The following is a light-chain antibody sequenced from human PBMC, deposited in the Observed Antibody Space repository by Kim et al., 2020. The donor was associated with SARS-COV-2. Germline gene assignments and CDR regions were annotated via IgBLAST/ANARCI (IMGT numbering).Light chain of an antibody. V-gene: IGLV2-14*04. J-gene: IGLJ1*01. CDR3: SSLTSSITYV. CDR1: SMDVGGYNH. Sequence: GQSVTISCPGTSMDVGGYNHVSWYQQHPGKAPKLMIYDVSKWPSGVSNRFSGSKSGNTASLTISWLQAEDEADYYCSSLTSSITYVFGTGTKVTVL. CDR2: DVS.